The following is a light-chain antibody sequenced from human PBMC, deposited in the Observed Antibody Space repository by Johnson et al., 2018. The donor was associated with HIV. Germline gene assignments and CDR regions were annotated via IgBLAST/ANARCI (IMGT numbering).Light chain of an antibody. CDR2: DNH. Sequence: QAVLTQPPSVSAAPGQKVTISCSGSSSNIGNNFVSWYQQLQGTAPKLLIYDNHKRPSGIPDRFSGSRSGTSASLAITGLQADDEADYYCQSYDNSLRGSKVFGTGTTVTVL. CDR1: SSNIGNNF. J-gene: IGLJ1*01. V-gene: IGLV1-51*01. CDR3: QSYDNSLRGSKV.